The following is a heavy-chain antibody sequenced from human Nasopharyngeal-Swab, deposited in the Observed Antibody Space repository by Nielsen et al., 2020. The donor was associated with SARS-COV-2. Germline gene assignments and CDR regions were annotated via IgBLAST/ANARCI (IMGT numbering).Heavy chain of an antibody. D-gene: IGHD2/OR15-2a*01. V-gene: IGHV3-23*01. CDR3: AKDLRGPYFF. CDR2: IVGSGDISGSGGNT. CDR1: GSSFRTYG. Sequence: GESLKISCVASGSSFRTYGMSWVRQAPGKGLEWVAAIVGSGDISGSGGNTYYADSVKGRFTISRGNSKNTLSLQMNSLRAEDTAVYYCAKDLRGPYFFWGQGTLVTVSS. J-gene: IGHJ4*02.